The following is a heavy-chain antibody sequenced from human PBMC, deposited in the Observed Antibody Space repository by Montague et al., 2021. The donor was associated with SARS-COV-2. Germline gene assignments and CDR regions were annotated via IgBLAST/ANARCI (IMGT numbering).Heavy chain of an antibody. CDR1: GDSIRGYY. D-gene: IGHD3-16*02. Sequence: SETLSLTCTVSGDSIRGYYWSWIRQSPGKGLDWIGWIHYTGSTAYNPSLRSRVTISVDTSRNQFSLNLNSVTAADTAVYYCAKYVYGHKSLDYWGQGTLVTVSS. CDR2: IHYTGST. V-gene: IGHV4-59*13. CDR3: AKYVYGHKSLDY. J-gene: IGHJ4*02.